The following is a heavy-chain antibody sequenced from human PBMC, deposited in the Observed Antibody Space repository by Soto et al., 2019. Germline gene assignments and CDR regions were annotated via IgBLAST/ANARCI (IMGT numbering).Heavy chain of an antibody. CDR2: IYPGDSDT. J-gene: IGHJ4*02. CDR1: GYSFNTYW. CDR3: ATSTVSYVDIVSSTTRGYFDH. V-gene: IGHV5-51*01. Sequence: AGESLKISCEGSGYSFNTYWIGWVRQMPGKGLEWMALIYPGDSDTRYSPSFEGQVTLSVDRSISTAYLQWSSLKASDTAIYYCATSTVSYVDIVSSTTRGYFDHWGQGTLVTVSS. D-gene: IGHD5-12*01.